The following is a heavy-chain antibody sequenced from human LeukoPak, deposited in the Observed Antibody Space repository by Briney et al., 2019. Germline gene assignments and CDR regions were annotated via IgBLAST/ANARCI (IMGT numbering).Heavy chain of an antibody. V-gene: IGHV3-30*18. CDR1: GFTFSSYG. CDR2: ISYDGSNK. CDR3: AKDHRSLRPYGDQPYFDY. D-gene: IGHD4-17*01. Sequence: GGSLRLSCAAPGFTFSSYGMHWVRQAPGKGLEWVAVISYDGSNKYYADSVKGRFTISRDNSKNTLYLQMNSLRAEDTAVYYCAKDHRSLRPYGDQPYFDYWGQGTLVTVSS. J-gene: IGHJ4*02.